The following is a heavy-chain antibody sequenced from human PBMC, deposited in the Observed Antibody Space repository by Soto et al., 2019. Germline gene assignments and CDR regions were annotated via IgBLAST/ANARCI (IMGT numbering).Heavy chain of an antibody. CDR2: GSNSGTT. J-gene: IGHJ4*02. V-gene: IGHV4-61*01. Sequence: QVQLQESGPGLVKPSETLSLTCSVSGVSVSSGWFYWAWIRQPPGKGLEWIGFGSNSGTTNYKPSLKSRVTISVDTSRSQSSLKVNSLTAADTGVSSCARGATVTQYDYWGQGTQVTVS. CDR1: GVSVSSGWFY. D-gene: IGHD2-21*02. CDR3: ARGATVTQYDY.